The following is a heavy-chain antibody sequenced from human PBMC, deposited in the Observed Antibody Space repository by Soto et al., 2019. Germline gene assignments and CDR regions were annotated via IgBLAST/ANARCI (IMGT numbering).Heavy chain of an antibody. CDR3: ERVAIAPSGLDN. CDR1: GFTFSTYE. D-gene: IGHD6-13*01. CDR2: ISTGGTTM. J-gene: IGHJ4*02. Sequence: GGSLRISCAASGFTFSTYEMNWVRQAPGKGLEWVSYISTGGTTMYYADSVKGRFTISRDNAKNSLDLQMNGLRAEDTAAYYCERVAIAPSGLDNGGQSALVTVSS. V-gene: IGHV3-48*03.